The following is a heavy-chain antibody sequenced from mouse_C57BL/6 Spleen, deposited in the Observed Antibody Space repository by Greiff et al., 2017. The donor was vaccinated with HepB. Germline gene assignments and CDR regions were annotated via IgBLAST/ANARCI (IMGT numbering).Heavy chain of an antibody. D-gene: IGHD3-2*02. V-gene: IGHV1-64*01. CDR2: IHPNSGST. J-gene: IGHJ2*01. CDR1: GYTFTSYW. Sequence: QVHVKQPGAELVKPGASVKLSCKASGYTFTSYWMHWVKQRPGQGLEWIGMIHPNSGSTNYNEKFKSKATLTVDKSSSTAYMQLSSLTSEDSAVYYCAREGDSSGSDYWGQGTTLTVSS. CDR3: AREGDSSGSDY.